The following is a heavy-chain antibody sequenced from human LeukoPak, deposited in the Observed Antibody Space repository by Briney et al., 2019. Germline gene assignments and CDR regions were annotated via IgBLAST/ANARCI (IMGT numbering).Heavy chain of an antibody. CDR3: ATGTYYYGSGSYYLRPSFDL. CDR1: GFTFSSYA. J-gene: IGHJ2*01. Sequence: PGGSLRLSCAASGFTFSSYAMSWVRQAPGEGLEWVSAISGSGGSTYYADSVKGRFTISRDNSKNTLYLQMNSLRAEDTAVYYCATGTYYYGSGSYYLRPSFDLWAVAPWSLSPQ. V-gene: IGHV3-23*01. CDR2: ISGSGGST. D-gene: IGHD3-10*01.